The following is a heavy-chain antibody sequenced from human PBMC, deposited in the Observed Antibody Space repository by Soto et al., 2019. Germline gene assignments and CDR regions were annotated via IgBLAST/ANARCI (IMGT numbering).Heavy chain of an antibody. CDR3: TRVYSSSYHYFDY. J-gene: IGHJ4*02. V-gene: IGHV3-66*01. Sequence: GGSLRLSCAASGFTVSSYHMSWVRQAPGKGLEWVSIIYSAGSADFADSVKGRFTISRDNSKNTLYLQMSSLRAEDTAVYYCTRVYSSSYHYFDYRRQGTLVSVS. D-gene: IGHD6-13*01. CDR2: IYSAGSA. CDR1: GFTVSSYH.